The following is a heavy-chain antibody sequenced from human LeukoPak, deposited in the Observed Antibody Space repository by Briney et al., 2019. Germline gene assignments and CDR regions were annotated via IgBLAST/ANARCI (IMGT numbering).Heavy chain of an antibody. D-gene: IGHD6-13*01. V-gene: IGHV4-59*01. CDR2: IYYSGSA. J-gene: IGHJ4*02. Sequence: PSETLSLTCTVSGGSISSYYWSWIRQPPGKGLEWIGYIYYSGSANYNPSLKSRVTISVDTSKNQFSLKLSSVTAADTAVYYCASGGDSSSSWGYWGQGTLVTVSS. CDR3: ASGGDSSSSWGY. CDR1: GGSISSYY.